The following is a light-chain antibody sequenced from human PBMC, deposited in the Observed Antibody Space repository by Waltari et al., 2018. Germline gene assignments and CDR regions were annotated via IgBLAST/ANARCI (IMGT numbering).Light chain of an antibody. CDR2: RNS. Sequence: QSVLTQPPSVSGAPGQRVTISCTGSSSNIGAGYDVHWYQQLPGTAPTLLIYRNSMQPSGVPDRFSGSKSGTSSSLAITGLQAEDEADYYCQSYDSSLSGSGVFGGGTKLTVL. CDR1: SSNIGAGYD. CDR3: QSYDSSLSGSGV. V-gene: IGLV1-40*01. J-gene: IGLJ2*01.